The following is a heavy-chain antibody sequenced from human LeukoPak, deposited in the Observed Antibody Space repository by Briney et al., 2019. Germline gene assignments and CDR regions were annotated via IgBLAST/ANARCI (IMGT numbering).Heavy chain of an antibody. CDR2: IYYSGST. Sequence: PSETLSLTCTVSGGSISSYYWSWIRQPPGKGLEWIGYIYYSGSTNYNPSLKSRVSMSVDMSKNQFSLKLSSVTAADTAVYYCAREDGNDAFDIWGQGTMVTVSS. D-gene: IGHD1-14*01. V-gene: IGHV4-59*12. CDR3: AREDGNDAFDI. J-gene: IGHJ3*02. CDR1: GGSISSYY.